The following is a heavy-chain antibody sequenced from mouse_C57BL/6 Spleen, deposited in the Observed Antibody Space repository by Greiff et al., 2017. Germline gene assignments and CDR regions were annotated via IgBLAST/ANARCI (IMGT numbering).Heavy chain of an antibody. CDR3: ARWGFGAMDY. V-gene: IGHV5-17*01. Sequence: DVKLVESGGGLVKPGGSLKLSCAASGFTFSDYGMHWVRQAPEKGLEWVAYISSGSSTIYYADTVKGRFTISRDNAKNTLFLQMTSLRSEDTAMYYCARWGFGAMDYWGQGTSVTVSS. J-gene: IGHJ4*01. CDR2: ISSGSSTI. CDR1: GFTFSDYG.